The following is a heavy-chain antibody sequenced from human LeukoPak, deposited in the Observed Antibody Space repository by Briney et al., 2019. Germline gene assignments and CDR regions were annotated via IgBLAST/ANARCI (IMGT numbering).Heavy chain of an antibody. V-gene: IGHV4-34*01. CDR2: INHSGST. J-gene: IGHJ3*02. Sequence: SSETLPLTCAVYGGSFSGYYRSWLRQPPGKGLEWIGEINHSGSTNYNPSLKSRVTISVDTSKNQFSLKLSSVTDADTALFYCARPSLWFGELKGAFDIWGQGTMVTVSS. CDR1: GGSFSGYY. CDR3: ARPSLWFGELKGAFDI. D-gene: IGHD3-10*01.